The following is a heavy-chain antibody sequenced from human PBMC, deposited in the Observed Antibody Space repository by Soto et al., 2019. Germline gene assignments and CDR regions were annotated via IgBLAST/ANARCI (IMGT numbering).Heavy chain of an antibody. D-gene: IGHD3-3*01. J-gene: IGHJ6*02. CDR2: IVTAGDT. V-gene: IGHV3-13*01. CDR1: GFTFSSYD. Sequence: PWGSLRLSCATSGFTFSSYDMHWVRQATGKGLEWVSAIVTAGDTYYPGSVKGQFTISRENAKNSLYLQMNSLRAEDTAVYYCARVYDFWSGYYYYGMDVWGQGTTVTVSS. CDR3: ARVYDFWSGYYYYGMDV.